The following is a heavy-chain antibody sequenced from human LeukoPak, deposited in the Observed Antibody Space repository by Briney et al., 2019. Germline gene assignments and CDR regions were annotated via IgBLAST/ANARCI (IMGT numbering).Heavy chain of an antibody. CDR1: GYTFTGYY. J-gene: IGHJ3*02. CDR3: AVETYYYDSSGYYEGSGNDAFDI. Sequence: ASVKVSCKASGYTFTGYYMHWVRQAPGQGLEWMGWINPNSGGTNYAQKFQGRVTMTRDTSISTAYMELSRLRSDDTAVYYCAVETYYYDSSGYYEGSGNDAFDIWGQGTMVTVSS. CDR2: INPNSGGT. D-gene: IGHD3-22*01. V-gene: IGHV1-2*02.